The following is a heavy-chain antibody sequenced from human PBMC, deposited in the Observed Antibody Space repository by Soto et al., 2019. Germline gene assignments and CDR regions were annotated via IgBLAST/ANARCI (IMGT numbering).Heavy chain of an antibody. D-gene: IGHD6-6*01. CDR1: GFSFTGYY. V-gene: IGHV1-2*02. CDR2: INAHSGGT. CDR3: AKDLTRQLAYWLDP. J-gene: IGHJ5*02. Sequence: AAVKVSCKASGFSFTGYYIHWLRQAPGQGLEWMGWINAHSGGTEYAQKFQGRVTLTRDTSIATAYLTLTSLTSDDTALYYCAKDLTRQLAYWLDPWGQGTRVTVSS.